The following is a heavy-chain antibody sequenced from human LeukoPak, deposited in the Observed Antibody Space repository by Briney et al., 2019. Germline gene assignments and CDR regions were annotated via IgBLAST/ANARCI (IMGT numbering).Heavy chain of an antibody. J-gene: IGHJ3*02. CDR1: GGSFSGYY. CDR2: INHSGST. D-gene: IGHD3-3*01. CDR3: ARAEPYYDFWSGYYSDAFDI. V-gene: IGHV4-34*01. Sequence: SQTLSLTCAVYGGSFSGYYWSWIRQPPGKGLEWIGEINHSGSTNYNPSLKSRVTISVDTSKNQFSLKLSSVTAPDTAVYYCARAEPYYDFWSGYYSDAFDIWGPGTMVTVSS.